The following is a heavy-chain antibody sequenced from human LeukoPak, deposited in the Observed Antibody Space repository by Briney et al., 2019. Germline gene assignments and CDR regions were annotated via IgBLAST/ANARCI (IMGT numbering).Heavy chain of an antibody. CDR2: INTNTGIP. CDR3: ARDLVSAGFDI. CDR1: GYTFSSHA. D-gene: IGHD6-6*01. J-gene: IGHJ3*02. V-gene: IGHV7-4-1*02. Sequence: GASVKVSCKAFGYTFSSHAMNWVRQAPGQGLELMGWINTNTGIPTYGQGFAGRFVFSLDTSVTTAYLQITSLKAEDTAVYYCARDLVSAGFDIWGQGTMVTVSS.